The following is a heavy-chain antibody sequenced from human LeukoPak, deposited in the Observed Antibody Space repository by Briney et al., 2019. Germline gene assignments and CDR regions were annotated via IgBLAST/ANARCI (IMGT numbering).Heavy chain of an antibody. CDR1: GYIFTNYW. CDR2: IYPGDSDT. CDR3: ATDSQVELPRY. J-gene: IGHJ4*02. D-gene: IGHD1-7*01. Sequence: GESLKISCKGSGYIFTNYWIGWVRQMPGKGLEWMGIIYPGDSDTRHSPSFQGQVTISADKSISTAYLQWSSLKASDTAMYYCATDSQVELPRYWGQGTLVTVSS. V-gene: IGHV5-51*01.